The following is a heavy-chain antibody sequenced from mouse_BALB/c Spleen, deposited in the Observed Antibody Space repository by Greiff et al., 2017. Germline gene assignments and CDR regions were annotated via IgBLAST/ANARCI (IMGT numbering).Heavy chain of an antibody. CDR1: GYTFTSYV. CDR3: ARIITTALYAMDY. CDR2: INPYNDGT. V-gene: IGHV1-14*01. Sequence: EVQLQESGPELVKPGASVKMSCKASGYTFTSYVMHWVKQKPGQGLEWIGYINPYNDGTKYNEKFKGKATLTSDKSSSTAYMELSSLTSEDSAVYYCARIITTALYAMDYWGQGTSVTVSS. J-gene: IGHJ4*01. D-gene: IGHD1-2*01.